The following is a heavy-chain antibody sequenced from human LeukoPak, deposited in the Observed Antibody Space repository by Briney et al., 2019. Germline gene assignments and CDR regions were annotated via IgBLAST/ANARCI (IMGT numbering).Heavy chain of an antibody. Sequence: SETLSLTCTVSGGSISSGDYYWSWIRQPPGKGLEWIGYIYHSGSTYYNPSLKSRVTISVDRSKNQFPLKLSSVTAADTAVYYCARHVHVSMIVVILSDYFDYWGRGTLVSVSS. CDR3: ARHVHVSMIVVILSDYFDY. CDR2: IYHSGST. V-gene: IGHV4-30-2*01. D-gene: IGHD3-22*01. J-gene: IGHJ4*02. CDR1: GGSISSGDYY.